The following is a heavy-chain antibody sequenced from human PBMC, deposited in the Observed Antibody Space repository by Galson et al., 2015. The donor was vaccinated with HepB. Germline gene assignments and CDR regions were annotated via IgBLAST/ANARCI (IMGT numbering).Heavy chain of an antibody. CDR3: ARERSRDYYFDY. Sequence: SLRLSCAASGFTFSSYWMSWVRQAPGKGLEWVAVISYDGSNKYYADSVKGRFTISRDNSKNTLYLQMNSLRAEDTAVYYCARERSRDYYFDYWGQGTLVTVSS. V-gene: IGHV3-30-3*01. J-gene: IGHJ4*02. D-gene: IGHD2-21*02. CDR2: ISYDGSNK. CDR1: GFTFSSYW.